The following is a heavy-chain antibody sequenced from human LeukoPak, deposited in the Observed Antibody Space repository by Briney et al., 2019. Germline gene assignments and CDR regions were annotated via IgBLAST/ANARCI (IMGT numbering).Heavy chain of an antibody. CDR2: ISSSSSTI. Sequence: PGVFLRLSCAASGFTFSSCSMNWVRQAPGKGLEWVSYISSSSSTIYYADSVKGRFTISRDNAKNSLYLQMNSLRAEDTAVYYCARIGGQQLVKVQKWGQGTLVTVSS. CDR3: ARIGGQQLVKVQK. J-gene: IGHJ4*02. D-gene: IGHD6-13*01. CDR1: GFTFSSCS. V-gene: IGHV3-48*01.